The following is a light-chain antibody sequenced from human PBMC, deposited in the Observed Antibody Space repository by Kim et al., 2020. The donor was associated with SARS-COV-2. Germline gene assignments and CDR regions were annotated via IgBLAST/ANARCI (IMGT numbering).Light chain of an antibody. CDR2: TAS. V-gene: IGKV3-15*01. CDR1: QSISTN. CDR3: QQDYDWPWT. Sequence: EIVMTQSPATLSVSPGEGVTLSCRASQSISTNLGWYQQKPGQAPRLLIYTASTRATGIPARFSGSGSGTEFTLTISSLQSEDFAVYCCQQDYDWPWTFGQGTKVDIK. J-gene: IGKJ1*01.